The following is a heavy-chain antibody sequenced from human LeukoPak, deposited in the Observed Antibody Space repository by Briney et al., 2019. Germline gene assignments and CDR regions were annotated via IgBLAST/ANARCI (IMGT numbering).Heavy chain of an antibody. CDR2: IKPDGSEK. CDR1: GFVISASY. Sequence: GSLSLSCAASGFVISASYMGWVRKAPGTGLEWVDTIKPDGSEKYHVDSVSGRFTISRDNTNDSLFLQMNSLRVDDTAVYYCVRGGTYWTVSWGQGTLVNVS. CDR3: VRGGTYWTVS. J-gene: IGHJ5*01. V-gene: IGHV3-7*01.